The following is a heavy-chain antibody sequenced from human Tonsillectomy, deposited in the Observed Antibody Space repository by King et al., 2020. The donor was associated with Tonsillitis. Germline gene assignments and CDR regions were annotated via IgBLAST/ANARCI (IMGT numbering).Heavy chain of an antibody. CDR3: ARGPVESYDFWSGSRDAFDI. J-gene: IGHJ3*02. CDR1: GFTFSSYW. CDR2: INSDGSST. V-gene: IGHV3-74*01. Sequence: VQLVESGGGLVQPGGSLRLSCAASGFTFSSYWMHWVRQAPGKGLVWVSRINSDGSSTSYADSVKGRFTISRDNAKNTLYLQINSLRAEDTAVYYCARGPVESYDFWSGSRDAFDIWGQGTMVTVSS. D-gene: IGHD3-3*01.